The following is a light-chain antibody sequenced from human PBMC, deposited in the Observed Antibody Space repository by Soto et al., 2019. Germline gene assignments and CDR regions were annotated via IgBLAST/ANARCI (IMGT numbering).Light chain of an antibody. CDR2: GGS. J-gene: IGKJ1*01. V-gene: IGKV3-20*01. Sequence: EIVMTQSPATLSVSPGERATLSCRASQSVRGIYLAWYQQKPGQAPKLLIYGGSSRATGIPDRFSGSGSGTDFTLTISRLEPEDFAVYYCQQFGSAPEGTFGQGTKVDIK. CDR3: QQFGSAPEGT. CDR1: QSVRGIY.